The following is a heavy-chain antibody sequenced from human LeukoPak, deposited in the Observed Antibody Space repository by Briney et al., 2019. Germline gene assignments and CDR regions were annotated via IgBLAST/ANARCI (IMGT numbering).Heavy chain of an antibody. CDR1: GFTFDDYA. CDR2: ISWNSGSI. Sequence: PGGSLRLSCAASGFTFDDYAMHWVRQAPGKGLEWVSGISWNSGSIGYADSVKGRFTISRDNAKNSLYLQMNSLRAEDTALYYCAKDMSPYCSSTSCPWRRNYYYGMDVWGQGTTVTVSS. J-gene: IGHJ6*02. D-gene: IGHD2-2*01. V-gene: IGHV3-9*01. CDR3: AKDMSPYCSSTSCPWRRNYYYGMDV.